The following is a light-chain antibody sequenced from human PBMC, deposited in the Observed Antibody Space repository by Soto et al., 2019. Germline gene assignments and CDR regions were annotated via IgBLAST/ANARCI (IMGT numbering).Light chain of an antibody. CDR3: QQYDTYPFT. J-gene: IGKJ3*01. CDR1: QSINNW. V-gene: IGKV1-5*03. Sequence: DIQMTQSPSTLSASIGDRVTITCRASQSINNWLAWYQQKPGKAPKVLIYNASSLESGVPSRFSGSESGTEFTLAINSLQPDDFATYYCQQYDTYPFTFGPGTKVDIK. CDR2: NAS.